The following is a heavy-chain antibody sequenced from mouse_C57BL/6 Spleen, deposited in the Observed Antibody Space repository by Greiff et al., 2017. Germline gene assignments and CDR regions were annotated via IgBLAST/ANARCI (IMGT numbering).Heavy chain of an antibody. Sequence: EVQLQQSGAELVRPGASVKLSCTASGFNITDYYMHWVKQRPEQGLEWIGRIDPEDGDTEYAPKFQGKATMTADTSSNTAYLQLSSLTSEDTAVYYCTASGPRVPFDYWGQGTTLTVSS. J-gene: IGHJ2*01. CDR3: TASGPRVPFDY. CDR1: GFNITDYY. V-gene: IGHV14-1*01. D-gene: IGHD3-2*02. CDR2: IDPEDGDT.